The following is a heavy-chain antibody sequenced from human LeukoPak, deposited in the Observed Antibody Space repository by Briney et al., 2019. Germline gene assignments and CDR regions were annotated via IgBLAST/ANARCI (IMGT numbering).Heavy chain of an antibody. V-gene: IGHV3-23*01. D-gene: IGHD5-24*01. CDR2: FSGSGVST. CDR3: AKAGSMATPTPYYFDY. J-gene: IGHJ4*02. Sequence: GGSLRLSCAASGFTFSNYAVSWVRQAPGKGLEWVSAFSGSGVSTYYADSVKGRFTISRDNSKNTLYLQMNSLRAEDTAVYYCAKAGSMATPTPYYFDYWGQGTLVTGSS. CDR1: GFTFSNYA.